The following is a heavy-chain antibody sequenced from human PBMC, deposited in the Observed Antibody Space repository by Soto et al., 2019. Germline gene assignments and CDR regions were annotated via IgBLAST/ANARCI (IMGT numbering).Heavy chain of an antibody. CDR3: GRGVSSGWNPTRVDP. Sequence: QIQLQESGPGLVKPSETLSLTCSVSGDSIRSVGYYWTWIRQPPGKALEWLGDVYGVGTSRYNASLRSRLYISAGPFNNAISQTLTSVTATDTAVYFCGRGVSSGWNPTRVDPWGHG. V-gene: IGHV4-30-4*08. D-gene: IGHD6-25*01. J-gene: IGHJ5*02. CDR1: GDSIRSVGYY. CDR2: VYGVGTS.